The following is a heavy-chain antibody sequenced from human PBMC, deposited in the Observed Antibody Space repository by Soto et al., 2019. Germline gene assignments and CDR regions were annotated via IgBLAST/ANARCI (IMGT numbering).Heavy chain of an antibody. Sequence: ASVKVSCKASGYTFTSYGISWVRQAPGQGLEWMGWISAYNGNTNYAQKLQGRVTMTTDTSTSTAYMELRSLGSDDTAVYYCARDLKCSSTSCCNWFDPWGKGTLVTVAS. D-gene: IGHD2-2*01. J-gene: IGHJ5*02. CDR3: ARDLKCSSTSCCNWFDP. CDR2: ISAYNGNT. V-gene: IGHV1-18*01. CDR1: GYTFTSYG.